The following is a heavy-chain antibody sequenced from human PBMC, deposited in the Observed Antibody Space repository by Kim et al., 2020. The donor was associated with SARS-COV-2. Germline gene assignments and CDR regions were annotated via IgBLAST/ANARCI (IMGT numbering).Heavy chain of an antibody. D-gene: IGHD3-10*01. J-gene: IGHJ3*02. Sequence: TRYSPSFPGQVTISADKSISTAYLQWSSLKASDTAMYYCAGGITMDAFDIWGQGTMVTVSS. CDR2: T. CDR3: AGGITMDAFDI. V-gene: IGHV5-51*01.